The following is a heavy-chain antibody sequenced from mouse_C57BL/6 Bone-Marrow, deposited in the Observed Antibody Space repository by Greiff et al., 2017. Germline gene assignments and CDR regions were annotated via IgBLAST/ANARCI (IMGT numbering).Heavy chain of an antibody. D-gene: IGHD2-3*01. V-gene: IGHV1-82*01. J-gene: IGHJ4*01. CDR2: IYPGDGDT. CDR3: ASQWLLPSYAMDY. CDR1: GYAFSSSW. Sequence: VQLQQSGPELVKPGASVKISCTASGYAFSSSWMNWVKQRPGKGLEWIGRIYPGDGDTNYNGKFKGKATLTADTSSSTAYMHLSSLTSEDSAVDFCASQWLLPSYAMDYWGQGTSVTVSS.